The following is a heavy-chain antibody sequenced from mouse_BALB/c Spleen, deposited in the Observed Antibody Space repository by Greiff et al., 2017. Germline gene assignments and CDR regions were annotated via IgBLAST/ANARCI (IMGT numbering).Heavy chain of an antibody. J-gene: IGHJ4*01. V-gene: IGHV5-6-4*01. CDR2: ISSGGSYT. CDR3: ASGSRGYAMDY. CDR1: GFTFSSYT. Sequence: DVMLVESGGGLVKPGGSLKLSCAASGFTFSSYTMSWVRQTPEKRLEWVATISSGGSYTYYPDSVKGRFTISRDNAKDTLYLQMSSLKSEDTAMYYCASGSRGYAMDYWGQGTSVTVSS.